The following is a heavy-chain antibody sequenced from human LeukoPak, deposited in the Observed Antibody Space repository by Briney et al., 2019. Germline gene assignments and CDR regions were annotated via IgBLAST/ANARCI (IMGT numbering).Heavy chain of an antibody. CDR1: GYTFTGYY. J-gene: IGHJ4*02. Sequence: ASVKVSCKASGYTFTGYYMHWVRQAPGQGLEWMGIINPSGGSTSYAQKFQGRVTMTRDMSTSTVYMELSSLRSEDTAVYYCARDSVEMARIYYFDYWGQGTLVTVSS. D-gene: IGHD5-24*01. CDR2: INPSGGST. CDR3: ARDSVEMARIYYFDY. V-gene: IGHV1-46*01.